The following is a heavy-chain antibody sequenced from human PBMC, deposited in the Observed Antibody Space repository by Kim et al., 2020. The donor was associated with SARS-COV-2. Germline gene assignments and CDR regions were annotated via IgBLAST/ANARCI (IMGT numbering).Heavy chain of an antibody. V-gene: IGHV4-34*01. D-gene: IGHD2-2*01. CDR3: ARTPRVVVPAARRYFDY. Sequence: LKSRVTISVDTSKNQFSLKLSSVTAAETAVYYCARTPRVVVPAARRYFDYWGQGTLVTVSS. J-gene: IGHJ4*02.